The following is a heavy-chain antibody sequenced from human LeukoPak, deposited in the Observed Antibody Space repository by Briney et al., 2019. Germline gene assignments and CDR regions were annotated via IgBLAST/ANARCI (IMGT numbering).Heavy chain of an antibody. Sequence: PSETLSLICTVSGGSISSYYWSWIRQPPGKGLEWIGYTYYSGSTNYNPSLKSRLTISVDTSKNQFSLKLSSVTAADTAVYYCARDVYCGGDCSYFDHWGQGTLVTVSS. D-gene: IGHD2-21*02. J-gene: IGHJ4*02. V-gene: IGHV4-59*01. CDR1: GGSISSYY. CDR2: TYYSGST. CDR3: ARDVYCGGDCSYFDH.